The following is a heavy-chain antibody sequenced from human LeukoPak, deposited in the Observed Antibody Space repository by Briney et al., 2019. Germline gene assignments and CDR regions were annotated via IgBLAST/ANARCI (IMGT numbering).Heavy chain of an antibody. CDR1: GYTFTGYY. V-gene: IGHV1-2*02. J-gene: IGHJ4*02. CDR3: ARDPPDIVVVPAARDAY. CDR2: INPNSGGT. D-gene: IGHD2-2*01. Sequence: ASVKVSCKASGYTFTGYYMHWVRQAPGQGLEWMGWINPNSGGTNYAQKFQGRVTMTRDTSISPAYMELSRLRSDDTAVYYCARDPPDIVVVPAARDAYWGQGTLVTVSS.